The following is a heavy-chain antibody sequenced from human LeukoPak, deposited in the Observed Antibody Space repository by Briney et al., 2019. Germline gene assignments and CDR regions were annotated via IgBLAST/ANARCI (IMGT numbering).Heavy chain of an antibody. CDR1: GDTFTNYD. V-gene: IGHV1-18*01. J-gene: IGHJ4*02. CDR3: ARDLPYSSSWESIDY. Sequence: ASVKVSCKASGDTFTNYDISWVRQAPGQGLEWMGWISAYNGNTNYAQKIQGRVIMTTDTSTSTAYMELRSLRSDDTAVYYCARDLPYSSSWESIDYWGQGTLVTVST. CDR2: ISAYNGNT. D-gene: IGHD6-13*01.